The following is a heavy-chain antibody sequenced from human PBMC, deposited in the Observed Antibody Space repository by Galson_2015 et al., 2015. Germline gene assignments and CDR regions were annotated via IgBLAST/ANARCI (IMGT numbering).Heavy chain of an antibody. D-gene: IGHD2-15*01. CDR2: VTGDGGIA. CDR1: GFTFSSYP. V-gene: IGHV3-23*01. Sequence: SLRLSCAGSGFTFSSYPMNWVRQAPGKGLEWVSAVTGDGGIAGYADSVRGRFTISRDNSKNTLYLQMNSLRAEDTAVFYCAKGDRGGGPYYLDYWGQGILATVSS. J-gene: IGHJ4*02. CDR3: AKGDRGGGPYYLDY.